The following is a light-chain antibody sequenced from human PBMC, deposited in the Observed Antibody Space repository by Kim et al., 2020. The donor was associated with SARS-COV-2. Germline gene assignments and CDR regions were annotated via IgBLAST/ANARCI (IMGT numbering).Light chain of an antibody. Sequence: SSELTQDPAVSVALGQTVRITCQGDSLRSYYASWYQQKPGQAPVLVIYGKNNRPSGIPDRFPGSSSGNTASLPITGAQAEDEADYYCNSRDSSGPVVFGG. J-gene: IGLJ2*01. V-gene: IGLV3-19*01. CDR1: SLRSYY. CDR3: NSRDSSGPVV. CDR2: GKN.